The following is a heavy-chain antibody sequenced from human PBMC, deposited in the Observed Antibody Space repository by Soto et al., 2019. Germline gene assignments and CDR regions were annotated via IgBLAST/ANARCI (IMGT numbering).Heavy chain of an antibody. V-gene: IGHV4-34*01. CDR2: INHSGST. Sequence: SETLSLTCAVYGGSFSGYYWSWIRQPPGKGLEWIGEINHSGSTNYNPSLKGRVTISVDTSKNQFSLKLSSVTAADTAVYYCARGYCSGGSCQNNWFDPWGQGTLVTVS. D-gene: IGHD2-15*01. J-gene: IGHJ5*02. CDR3: ARGYCSGGSCQNNWFDP. CDR1: GGSFSGYY.